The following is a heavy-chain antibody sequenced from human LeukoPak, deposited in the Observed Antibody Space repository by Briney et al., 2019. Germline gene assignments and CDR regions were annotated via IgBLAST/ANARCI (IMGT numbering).Heavy chain of an antibody. CDR2: ISWNSGSI. D-gene: IGHD3-9*01. CDR3: AKDTHYDILTGYNS. Sequence: PGGSLRLSCAASGFTFDDYAMHWVRQAPGKGLEWVSGISWNSGSIGYADSVKGRFTISRDNAKNSLYLQMNSLRAEDTALYYCAKDTHYDILTGYNSWGQGTLVTVSS. V-gene: IGHV3-9*01. J-gene: IGHJ4*02. CDR1: GFTFDDYA.